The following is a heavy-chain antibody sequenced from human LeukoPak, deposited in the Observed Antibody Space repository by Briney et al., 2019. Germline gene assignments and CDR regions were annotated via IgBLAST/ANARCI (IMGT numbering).Heavy chain of an antibody. CDR2: ISYHARDQ. Sequence: GRSLRLSCAASGFTFSRNAMHWVRQAPGKGLEWVAVISYHARDQFYADSVKGRFTVSRDNSRNILYLQMNSLRAEDSAVYYCAAQPCINGICYLDYWGQGALVTVSS. D-gene: IGHD2-8*01. CDR1: GFTFSRNA. V-gene: IGHV3-30*04. CDR3: AAQPCINGICYLDY. J-gene: IGHJ4*02.